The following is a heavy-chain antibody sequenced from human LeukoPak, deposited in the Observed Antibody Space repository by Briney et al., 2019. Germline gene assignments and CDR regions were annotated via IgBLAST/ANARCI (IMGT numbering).Heavy chain of an antibody. CDR3: AKAKGDYYYYYYMDV. CDR1: GFTFDDYA. V-gene: IGHV3-43D*03. J-gene: IGHJ6*03. Sequence: PGGSLRLSCAASGFTFDDYAMHWVRQAPGKGLEWVSLISWDGGSTYYADSVKGRFTISRDNSKNSLYLQMNSLRAEDIALYYCAKAKGDYYYYYYMDVWGKGTTVTVSS. CDR2: ISWDGGST.